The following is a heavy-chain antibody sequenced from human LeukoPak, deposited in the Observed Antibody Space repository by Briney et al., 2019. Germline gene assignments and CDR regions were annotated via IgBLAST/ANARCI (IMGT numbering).Heavy chain of an antibody. CDR2: INPSGGST. CDR3: ARKGGDYDFWSAMDV. Sequence: GASVKVFCKASGYTFTSYYMHWVRQAPGQGLEWMGIINPSGGSTSYAQKFQGRVTMTRDTSTSTVYMELSSLRSEDTAVYYCARKGGDYDFWSAMDVWGKGTTVTVSS. D-gene: IGHD3-3*01. V-gene: IGHV1-46*03. J-gene: IGHJ6*04. CDR1: GYTFTSYY.